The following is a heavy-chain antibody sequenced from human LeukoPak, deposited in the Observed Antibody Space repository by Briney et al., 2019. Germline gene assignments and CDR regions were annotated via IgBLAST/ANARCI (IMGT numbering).Heavy chain of an antibody. J-gene: IGHJ4*02. V-gene: IGHV3-30*03. Sequence: PGGSLRLSCAASGFTFSSYGMHWVRQAPGKGLEWVAVISYDGSNKYYADSVKGRFTISRDNSKNTLYLQMNSLRAEDTAVYYCARDRWGDGYNYFDYWGQGTLVTVSS. CDR2: ISYDGSNK. CDR1: GFTFSSYG. D-gene: IGHD5-24*01. CDR3: ARDRWGDGYNYFDY.